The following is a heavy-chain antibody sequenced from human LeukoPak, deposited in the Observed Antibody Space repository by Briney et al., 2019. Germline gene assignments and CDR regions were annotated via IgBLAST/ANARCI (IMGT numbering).Heavy chain of an antibody. CDR1: GFTFSSYG. CDR2: IRYDGSNK. Sequence: GGSLRLSCAASGFTFSSYGMHWVRQAPGKGLEWVAFIRYDGSNKYYADSVKGRFTISRDNSKNTLYLQMNSLRAEDTAVYYCAKGYESKGYYFDYWGQGTLVTVSS. J-gene: IGHJ4*02. V-gene: IGHV3-30*02. CDR3: AKGYESKGYYFDY. D-gene: IGHD3-22*01.